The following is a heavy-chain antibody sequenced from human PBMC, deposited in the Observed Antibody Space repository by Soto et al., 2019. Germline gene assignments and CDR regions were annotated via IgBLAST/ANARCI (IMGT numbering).Heavy chain of an antibody. V-gene: IGHV3-15*01. Sequence: PGGSLRLSCAASGFTFSNAWMSWVRQAPGKGLEWVGRIKSKTDGGTTDYAAPVKGRFTISRDDSKNTLYLQMNSLKTEDTAVYYCTTGRDYDFWSGSIDYFDYWGQGTLVTVPS. J-gene: IGHJ4*02. D-gene: IGHD3-3*01. CDR3: TTGRDYDFWSGSIDYFDY. CDR2: IKSKTDGGTT. CDR1: GFTFSNAW.